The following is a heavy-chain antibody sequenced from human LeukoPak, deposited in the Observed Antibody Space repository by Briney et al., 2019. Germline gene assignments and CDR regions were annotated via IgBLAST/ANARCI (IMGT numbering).Heavy chain of an antibody. Sequence: GGSLRLSCAASGFTFNTYSMNWVRQAPGKGLEWVSATSGSGDRTYYADSVKGRFTISRDNSKNTLYLQMNSLRAEDTAVYYCAKEWRYSSSWYQYYFDYWGQGTLVTVSS. J-gene: IGHJ4*02. CDR2: TSGSGDRT. CDR1: GFTFNTYS. CDR3: AKEWRYSSSWYQYYFDY. D-gene: IGHD6-13*01. V-gene: IGHV3-23*01.